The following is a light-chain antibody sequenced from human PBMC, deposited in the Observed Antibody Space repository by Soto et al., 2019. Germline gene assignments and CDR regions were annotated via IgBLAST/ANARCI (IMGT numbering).Light chain of an antibody. J-gene: IGLJ1*01. CDR3: TSYATRSPYV. CDR1: SSDVGGYDY. Sequence: QSALTQPASVSGSLGQSIIISCTGTSSDVGGYDYVSWYQHHPGKAPKLMIFEVSNRPSEVSDRFSGSKPGNTASLTISGLQVEDEADYYCTSYATRSPYVFGTGTKGTVL. V-gene: IGLV2-14*01. CDR2: EVS.